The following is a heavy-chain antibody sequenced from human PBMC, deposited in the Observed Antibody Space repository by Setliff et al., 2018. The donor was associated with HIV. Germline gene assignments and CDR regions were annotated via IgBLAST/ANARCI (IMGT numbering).Heavy chain of an antibody. J-gene: IGHJ6*02. CDR3: ARRSIVGSTRGYYYYALDV. Sequence: PSETLSLTCTVSGDSINKYYWSWIRQPPGKGLEWIGYIYIGGNTMYNTSLKSRFTMSLDTPKNQVSLKLTSVTAADTAVYYCARRSIVGSTRGYYYYALDVWGQGTTVTVSS. CDR2: IYIGGNT. V-gene: IGHV4-4*09. CDR1: GDSINKYY. D-gene: IGHD2-21*01.